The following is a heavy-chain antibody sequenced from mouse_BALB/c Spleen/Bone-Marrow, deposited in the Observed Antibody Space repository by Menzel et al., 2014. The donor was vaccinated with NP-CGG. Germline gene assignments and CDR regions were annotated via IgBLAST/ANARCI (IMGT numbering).Heavy chain of an antibody. V-gene: IGHV5-9-1*01. CDR1: GFTFSSYA. CDR3: ARRGENSLLRPRYFDA. J-gene: IGHJ1*01. D-gene: IGHD1-2*01. Sequence: EVKLVESGGGLVKPGGSLKLSCAASGFTFSSYALSWVRQTLEKRLEWVATITIGGSYTFYPDSVRGRFTISRDNAKNTLYLQMSSLRSEDTAMYYCARRGENSLLRPRYFDAWGAGTTVTVSS. CDR2: ITIGGSYT.